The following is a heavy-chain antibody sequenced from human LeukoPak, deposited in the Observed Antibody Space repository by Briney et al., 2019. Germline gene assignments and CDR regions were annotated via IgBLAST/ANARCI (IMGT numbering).Heavy chain of an antibody. Sequence: QPGGSLRLSCAASGFTFSPYSMNWVRQAPGKGLEWVSYISSGSSSIYYADSVKGRFTVSRDNAKNSLYLQMNSLRDEDTAVYYCARDQQHWYCSGGGCYSYNWFDPWGQGTLVTVSS. V-gene: IGHV3-48*02. J-gene: IGHJ5*02. CDR3: ARDQQHWYCSGGGCYSYNWFDP. D-gene: IGHD2-15*01. CDR1: GFTFSPYS. CDR2: ISSGSSSI.